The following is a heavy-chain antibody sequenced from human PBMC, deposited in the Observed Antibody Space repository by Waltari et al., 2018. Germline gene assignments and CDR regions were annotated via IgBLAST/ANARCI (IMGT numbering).Heavy chain of an antibody. CDR3: ARQGYCGGDCYSDT. Sequence: QLQLQESGPGLVKPSETLSLTCTVSGDSLTSDIYYWGWIRQPPGKGLEWIATISYRGATYYSPSLKSRVTISIDTSKNQFSLKVTSVTAADTAVYYCARQGYCGGDCYSDTWGQGTLVTVSP. CDR2: ISYRGAT. V-gene: IGHV4-39*01. D-gene: IGHD2-21*01. J-gene: IGHJ5*02. CDR1: GDSLTSDIYY.